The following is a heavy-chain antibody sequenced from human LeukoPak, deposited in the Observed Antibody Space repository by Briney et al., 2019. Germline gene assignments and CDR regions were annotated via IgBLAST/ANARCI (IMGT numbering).Heavy chain of an antibody. CDR2: IKQDGGEI. CDR3: ARGEDIVVVPAAMGFDY. V-gene: IGHV3-7*03. CDR1: GFTFSRYW. D-gene: IGHD2-2*01. J-gene: IGHJ4*02. Sequence: GGSLRLSCAASGFTFSRYWMSWVRQVPRKGLEWVANIKQDGGEIYYVDSVKGRFTISRDNAKNSLYLQMNSLRAEDTAVYYCARGEDIVVVPAAMGFDYWGQGTLVTVSS.